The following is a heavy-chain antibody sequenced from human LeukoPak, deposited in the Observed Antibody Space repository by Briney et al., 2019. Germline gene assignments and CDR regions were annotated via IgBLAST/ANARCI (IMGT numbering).Heavy chain of an antibody. CDR3: AKDRSAWSNSDYFDF. J-gene: IGHJ4*02. Sequence: GGSLRLSCAASGFTFSSYTMHWVRQAPGKGLEWVAVISYDGSNKYYPGSVKGRFTISRDNSKDTLFLQMNSLGAEDTAMYYCAKDRSAWSNSDYFDFWGQGTLVTVSS. D-gene: IGHD1-26*01. V-gene: IGHV3-30-3*01. CDR1: GFTFSSYT. CDR2: ISYDGSNK.